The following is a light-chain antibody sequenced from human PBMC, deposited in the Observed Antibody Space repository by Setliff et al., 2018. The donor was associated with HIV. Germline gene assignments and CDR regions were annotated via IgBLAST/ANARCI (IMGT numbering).Light chain of an antibody. CDR1: NSDIGGYNY. J-gene: IGLJ1*01. Sequence: LTQPASVSGSPGQSITISCTGTNSDIGGYNYVSWYQQHPGKGPKLIIFQVSNRPSGISDRFSGAKSGNTASLTISGLQAEDEAEYHCSAWRSSGPLVVFGTGTKVTVL. CDR3: SAWRSSGPLVV. V-gene: IGLV2-14*01. CDR2: QVS.